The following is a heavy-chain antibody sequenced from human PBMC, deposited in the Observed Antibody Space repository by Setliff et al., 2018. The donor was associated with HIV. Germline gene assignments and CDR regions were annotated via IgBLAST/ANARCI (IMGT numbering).Heavy chain of an antibody. Sequence: GGSLRLSCAVSGFSFSNYNMNWVRQAPGKGLEWISSISRDSRYIYYADSVKGRFTISRDNAKNSLYLQMNSLRAEDTAVYYCARDPASPDYYARFDYWRQGALVTVSS. J-gene: IGHJ4*02. V-gene: IGHV3-21*01. D-gene: IGHD3-9*01. CDR1: GFSFSNYN. CDR2: ISRDSRYI. CDR3: ARDPASPDYYARFDY.